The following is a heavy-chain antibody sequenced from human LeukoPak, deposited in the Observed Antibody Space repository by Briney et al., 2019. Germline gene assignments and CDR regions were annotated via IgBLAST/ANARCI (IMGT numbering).Heavy chain of an antibody. V-gene: IGHV1-2*02. CDR2: INPNSGGT. CDR1: GYTFTGYY. J-gene: IGHJ6*02. Sequence: AASVKVSCKASGYTFTGYYMHWVRQAPGQGLEWMGWINPNSGGTNYAQKFQGRVTMTRDTSISTAYMELSRLRSDDTAVYYCASGGSYQYHYYYGMDVWGQGTTVTVSS. CDR3: ASGGSYQYHYYYGMDV. D-gene: IGHD1-26*01.